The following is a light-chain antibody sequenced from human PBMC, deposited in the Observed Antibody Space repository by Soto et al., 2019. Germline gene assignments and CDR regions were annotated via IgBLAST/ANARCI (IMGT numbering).Light chain of an antibody. CDR3: QQTLSFPPT. J-gene: IGKJ1*01. Sequence: DIQMTQSPSSVSASVGDRVTITCRASQAIASWLAWYQQKPGEAPKLLIFTGSLLHSGVPPRFSGSGSGTDFTLTISSLQPEDFATYYCQQTLSFPPTFGQGTKVDSK. V-gene: IGKV1-12*01. CDR2: TGS. CDR1: QAIASW.